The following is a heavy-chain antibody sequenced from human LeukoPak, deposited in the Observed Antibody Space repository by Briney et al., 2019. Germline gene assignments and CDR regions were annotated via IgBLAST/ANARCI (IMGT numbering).Heavy chain of an antibody. D-gene: IGHD3-10*01. CDR2: IYYSGST. CDR1: GGSISSYY. CDR3: ARSGRPLTYYYGSGSYRNWFDP. Sequence: KPSETLSLTCTVSGGSISSYYWSWIRQPPGKGLEWIGDIYYSGSTNYNPSLKSRVTISVDTSKNQFSLKLSSVTAADTAVYYCARSGRPLTYYYGSGSYRNWFDPWGQGTLVTVSS. J-gene: IGHJ5*02. V-gene: IGHV4-59*01.